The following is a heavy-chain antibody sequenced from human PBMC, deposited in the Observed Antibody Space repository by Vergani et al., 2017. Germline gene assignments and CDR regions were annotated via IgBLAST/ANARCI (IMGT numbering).Heavy chain of an antibody. D-gene: IGHD1-7*01. CDR2: IFPSGNS. Sequence: QLQLQESGSGLVKPSQTLSLTCAVSGDSITNGGFSWNWIRQPPGKGPEWIGYIFPSGNSDYNPSLKNRVSISLDKSKNQFSLWVNSVTAADTAVYFCARERDVRRYNWNYGRRGFDYWGQGTLVTVSS. CDR1: GDSITNGGFS. V-gene: IGHV4-30-2*01. J-gene: IGHJ4*02. CDR3: ARERDVRRYNWNYGRRGFDY.